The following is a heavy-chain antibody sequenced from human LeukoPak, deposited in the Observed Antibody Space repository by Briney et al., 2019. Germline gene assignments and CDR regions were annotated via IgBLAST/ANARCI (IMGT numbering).Heavy chain of an antibody. Sequence: GGSLRLSCAASGFTFSSYGMHWVRQAPGKGLEWVAVISYDGSNKYYADSVKGRFTISRDNSKNTLYLQMNSLRAEDSAVYYCANGGGHTAMRTYYFEYWGQGTLVTVSS. CDR3: ANGGGHTAMRTYYFEY. J-gene: IGHJ4*02. CDR1: GFTFSSYG. V-gene: IGHV3-30*18. CDR2: ISYDGSNK. D-gene: IGHD5-18*01.